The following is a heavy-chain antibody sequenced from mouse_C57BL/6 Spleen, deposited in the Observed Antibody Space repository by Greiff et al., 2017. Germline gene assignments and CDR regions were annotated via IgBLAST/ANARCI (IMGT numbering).Heavy chain of an antibody. V-gene: IGHV1-9*01. CDR2: ILPGSGST. J-gene: IGHJ1*03. CDR1: GYTFTGYW. Sequence: VKLQQSGAELMKPGASVKLSCKATGYTFTGYWIEWVKQRPGHGLEWIGEILPGSGSTNYNEKFKGKATFTADTSSNTAYMQLSSLTTEDSAIYYCARKEGNYYGSHWYFDVWGTGTTVTVSS. D-gene: IGHD1-1*01. CDR3: ARKEGNYYGSHWYFDV.